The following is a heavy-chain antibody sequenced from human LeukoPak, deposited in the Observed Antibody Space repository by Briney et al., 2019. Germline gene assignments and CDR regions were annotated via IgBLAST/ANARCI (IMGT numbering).Heavy chain of an antibody. Sequence: PGRSLRLSCAASGFTFDDYAMHWVRQAPGKGLEWVSGISWNSGSIGYADCVKGRFTISRDNAKNSLYLQMNSLRAEDTAVYYCARGGFPDAFDIWGQGTMVTVSS. CDR1: GFTFDDYA. CDR3: ARGGFPDAFDI. V-gene: IGHV3-9*01. CDR2: ISWNSGSI. J-gene: IGHJ3*02.